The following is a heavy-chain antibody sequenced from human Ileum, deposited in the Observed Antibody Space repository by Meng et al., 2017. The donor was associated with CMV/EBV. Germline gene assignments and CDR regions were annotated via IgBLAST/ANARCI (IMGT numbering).Heavy chain of an antibody. CDR3: ARARRRATIFGVVKTENWFDP. J-gene: IGHJ5*02. V-gene: IGHV3-74*01. CDR1: SYW. CDR2: INSDGSST. Sequence: SYWMHWVRQAAGKGLVWVSRINSDGSSTSYADSVKGRFTISRDNDKNTLYLQMNSLRDEDTAVYYCARARRRATIFGVVKTENWFDPWGQGTLVTVSS. D-gene: IGHD3-3*01.